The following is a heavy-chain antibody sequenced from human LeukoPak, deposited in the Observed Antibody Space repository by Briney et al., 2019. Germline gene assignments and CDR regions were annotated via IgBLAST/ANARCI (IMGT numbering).Heavy chain of an antibody. CDR2: TYYRSKWYN. D-gene: IGHD2-8*01. Sequence: SQTLSLTCAISGDSVSSNSAAWNWIRQSPSRGLEWLGRTYYRSKWYNDYAVSEKSRITINPDTSKNQFSLQLNSVTPEDTAVYYCARHIYCTNGVCASDAFDIWSQGTMVTVSS. V-gene: IGHV6-1*01. CDR1: GDSVSSNSAA. J-gene: IGHJ3*02. CDR3: ARHIYCTNGVCASDAFDI.